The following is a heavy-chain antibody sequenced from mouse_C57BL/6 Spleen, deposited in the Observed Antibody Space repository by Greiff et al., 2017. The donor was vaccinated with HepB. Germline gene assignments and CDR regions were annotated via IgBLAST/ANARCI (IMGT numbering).Heavy chain of an antibody. V-gene: IGHV1-26*01. J-gene: IGHJ3*01. CDR1: GYTFTDYY. D-gene: IGHD2-4*01. CDR3: ARDYDGAY. Sequence: EVQLQQSGPELVKPGASVKISCKASGYTFTDYYMNWVKQSHGKSLEWIGDINPNNGGTSYNQKFKGKATLTVDKSSSTAYMELRSLTSEGAAVYYCARDYDGAYWGQGTLVTVSA. CDR2: INPNNGGT.